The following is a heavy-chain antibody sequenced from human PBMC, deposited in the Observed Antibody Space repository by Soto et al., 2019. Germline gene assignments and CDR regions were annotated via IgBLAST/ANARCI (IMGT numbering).Heavy chain of an antibody. CDR3: AHWAGTAVFAY. V-gene: IGHV2-5*02. Sequence: QITLKESGPTLVKPTQTLTLTCTFSGFSLSTSGVGVGWIRQPPGKALEWLALIYWDDDKRYSPSLKSRLTIAKDTSKNQVVLTMTTMDTVDTATYYGAHWAGTAVFAYWGQGTLVTVSS. CDR2: IYWDDDK. J-gene: IGHJ4*02. CDR1: GFSLSTSGVG.